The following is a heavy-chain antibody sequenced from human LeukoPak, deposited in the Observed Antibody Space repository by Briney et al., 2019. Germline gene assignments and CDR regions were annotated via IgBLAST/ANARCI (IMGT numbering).Heavy chain of an antibody. CDR2: INHSGST. D-gene: IGHD3-22*01. CDR1: GGSFSGYY. CDR3: ARWGLERPDSGGYYYYYYYGMDV. Sequence: PSETLSLTCAVYGGSFSGYYWSWIRQPPGKGLEWIGEINHSGSTNYNPSLKSRVTISVDTSKNQFSLKLSSVTAADTAVYYCARWGLERPDSGGYYYYYYYGMDVWGQGTTVTVSS. V-gene: IGHV4-34*01. J-gene: IGHJ6*02.